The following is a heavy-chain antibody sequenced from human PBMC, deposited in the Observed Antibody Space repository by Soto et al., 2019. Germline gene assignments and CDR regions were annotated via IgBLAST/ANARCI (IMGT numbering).Heavy chain of an antibody. D-gene: IGHD2-15*01. CDR2: IDHSGST. Sequence: SETLSLTCAVYGGSFSGYYWSWIRQPPGKGLEWIGEIDHSGSTNYNPSLKSRVTISVDRSKNQFSLKLSSVTAADTAVYYCARGGGYSYMDVWDKGTTITVSS. CDR1: GGSFSGYY. J-gene: IGHJ6*03. CDR3: ARGGGYSYMDV. V-gene: IGHV4-34*01.